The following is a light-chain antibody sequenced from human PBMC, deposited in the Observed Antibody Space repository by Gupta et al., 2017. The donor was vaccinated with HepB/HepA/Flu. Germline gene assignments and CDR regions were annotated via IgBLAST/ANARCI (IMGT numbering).Light chain of an antibody. CDR2: LEGSKSY. Sequence: QPVLTQSSSASASLASSVKLTFTLSSGHSIYIIAWHQQQPGKAPRYLMKLEGSKSYNPGRGVPYCVSGSSSGAALSINSSNLQSEEESFSYCGNWGRAAWVFGGGTKVTVL. CDR3: GNWGRAAWV. J-gene: IGLJ3*02. V-gene: IGLV4-60*03. CDR1: SGHSIYI.